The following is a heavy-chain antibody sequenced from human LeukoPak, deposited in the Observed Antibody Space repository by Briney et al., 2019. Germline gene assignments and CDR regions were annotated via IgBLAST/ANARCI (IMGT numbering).Heavy chain of an antibody. V-gene: IGHV4-59*01. D-gene: IGHD5-18*01. CDR1: GGSISSYY. CDR2: IYYSGSA. Sequence: SETLSLTCTVSGGSISSYYWSWIRQPPGKGLEWIGYIYYSGSANYNPSLKSRVTISVDSSKNQFSLRLSSVTAADTAVYYCARGYREFDHWGQGTLVTVSS. J-gene: IGHJ4*02. CDR3: ARGYREFDH.